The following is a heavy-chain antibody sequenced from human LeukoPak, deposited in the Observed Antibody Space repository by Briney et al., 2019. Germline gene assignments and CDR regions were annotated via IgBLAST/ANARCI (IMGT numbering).Heavy chain of an antibody. CDR1: GFTFSSYG. Sequence: GRSLRLSCAASGFTFSSYGMHWARQAPGKGLEWVAVISYDGSNKYYADSVKGRFTISRDNSKNTLYLQMNSLRAEDTAVYYCAKVQKERYCSGGSCYDLDYWGQGTLVTVSS. V-gene: IGHV3-30*18. D-gene: IGHD2-15*01. J-gene: IGHJ4*02. CDR2: ISYDGSNK. CDR3: AKVQKERYCSGGSCYDLDY.